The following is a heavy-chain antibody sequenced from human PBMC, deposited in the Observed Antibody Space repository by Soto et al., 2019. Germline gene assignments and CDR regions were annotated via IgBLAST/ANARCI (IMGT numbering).Heavy chain of an antibody. CDR2: ISGSGGST. CDR1: GFTFSSYA. CDR3: AKVDPPYSDYIWGSLRPTDY. V-gene: IGHV3-23*01. J-gene: IGHJ4*02. D-gene: IGHD3-16*01. Sequence: EVQLLESGGGLVQPGGSLRLSCAASGFTFSSYAMSWVRQAPGKGLEWVSAISGSGGSTYYADSVKGRVTISRDNSKNTLYLKMNSLRAEDTAVYYCAKVDPPYSDYIWGSLRPTDYWGQGTLVTVSS.